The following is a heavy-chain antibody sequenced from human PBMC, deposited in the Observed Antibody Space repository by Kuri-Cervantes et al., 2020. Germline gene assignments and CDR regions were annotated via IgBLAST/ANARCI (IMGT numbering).Heavy chain of an antibody. CDR1: GGSFSGYY. J-gene: IGHJ4*02. CDR3: ARGGSSWYLDFDY. CDR2: INHSGST. V-gene: IGHV4-34*01. Sequence: GSLRLSCAVYGGSFSGYYWSWIRQPPGKGLEWIGEINHSGSTNYNPSLKSRVIISVDTSKNQFSLKLSSVTAADTAVYYCARGGSSWYLDFDYWGQGTLVTVSS. D-gene: IGHD6-13*01.